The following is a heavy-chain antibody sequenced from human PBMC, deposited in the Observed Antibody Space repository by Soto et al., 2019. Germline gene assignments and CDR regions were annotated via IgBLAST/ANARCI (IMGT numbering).Heavy chain of an antibody. J-gene: IGHJ3*01. CDR3: APISAPPNDFDV. V-gene: IGHV1-18*01. CDR2: ITPYNGNT. CDR1: NYLFGAFG. Sequence: QVQLVQSGAEVKNPGASVKVSCQASNYLFGAFGISWVRQAPGQGLEWMGWITPYNGNTHYAEKFQDRVTMTADKSTTPAYMEVRRLTSDDTAVYFCAPISAPPNDFDVWGQGTVVTVSS.